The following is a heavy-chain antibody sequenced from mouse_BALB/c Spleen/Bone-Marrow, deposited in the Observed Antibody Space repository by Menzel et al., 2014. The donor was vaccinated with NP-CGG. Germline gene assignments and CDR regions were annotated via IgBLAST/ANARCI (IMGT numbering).Heavy chain of an antibody. Sequence: VQLQQSGAELVEPGASVKLSCTASGFNIKDTYMHWVKQRPEQGLEWIGRIDPANGNTKYDPKFQGKATITADTSSNTAGLQLSSRTAEDAAVDYCARGGTAAAWDLDVWGEGTTVTVSS. CDR2: IDPANGNT. CDR1: GFNIKDTY. CDR3: ARGGTAAAWDLDV. J-gene: IGHJ1*01. V-gene: IGHV14-3*02. D-gene: IGHD1-2*01.